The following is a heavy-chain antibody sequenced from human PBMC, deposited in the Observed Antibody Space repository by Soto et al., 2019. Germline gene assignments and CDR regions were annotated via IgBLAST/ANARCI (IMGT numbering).Heavy chain of an antibody. Sequence: QVQLMQSGAEVKKPGASVKVSCRTSGYTFNGYGIRWVRQAPGQGLEWMGWVSAYNGNTNYAQNLQGRVTMTTDTSTSTAYMELRSLRSDDTAVYYCARGVRGYYYYGMDVWGQGTTVTVSS. D-gene: IGHD2-2*01. CDR1: GYTFNGYG. J-gene: IGHJ6*02. CDR3: ARGVRGYYYYGMDV. CDR2: VSAYNGNT. V-gene: IGHV1-18*01.